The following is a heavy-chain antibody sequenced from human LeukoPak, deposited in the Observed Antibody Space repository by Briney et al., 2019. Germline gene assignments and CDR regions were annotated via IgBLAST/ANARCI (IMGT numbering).Heavy chain of an antibody. V-gene: IGHV1-8*01. Sequence: ASVKVSCKASGYTFTSYDINWVRQATGQGLEWMGWMNPNSGNTGYAQKFQGRVTMTRNTSISTAYMELSSLRSEDTAVYYCARGRDIVLMVAENWFDPWGQGTLDTVSS. CDR2: MNPNSGNT. J-gene: IGHJ5*02. CDR3: ARGRDIVLMVAENWFDP. CDR1: GYTFTSYD. D-gene: IGHD2-8*01.